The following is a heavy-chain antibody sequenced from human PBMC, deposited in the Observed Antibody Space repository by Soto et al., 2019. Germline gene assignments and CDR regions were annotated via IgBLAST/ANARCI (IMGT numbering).Heavy chain of an antibody. CDR3: ANIHYGSLTY. D-gene: IGHD4-17*01. J-gene: IGHJ4*02. CDR2: ISGGSDYT. Sequence: PGGSLRLSCAASGFNFGPAYMIWMRQAPGKRLEWVSFISGGSDYTNYADSVRGRFTISRDNDKSSLYLQMNSLRVDDTAVYYCANIHYGSLTYWGQGAPVTVSS. CDR1: GFNFGPAY. V-gene: IGHV3-11*06.